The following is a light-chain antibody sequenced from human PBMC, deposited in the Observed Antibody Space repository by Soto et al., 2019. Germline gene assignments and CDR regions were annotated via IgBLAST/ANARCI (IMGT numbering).Light chain of an antibody. J-gene: IGLJ1*01. V-gene: IGLV2-23*02. CDR3: CSYAGSSTPYV. Sequence: QSALTQPASVSGSPGQAITISCNGTSSDVGSYNLVSWYQQHPGKAPKLMIYEVSKRPSGVSNRFSGSKSGNTASLTISGLQAEDEADYYCCSYAGSSTPYVFGTGTKVTVL. CDR1: SSDVGSYNL. CDR2: EVS.